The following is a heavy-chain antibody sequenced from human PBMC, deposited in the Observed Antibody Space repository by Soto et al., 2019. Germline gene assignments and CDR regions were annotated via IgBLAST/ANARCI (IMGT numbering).Heavy chain of an antibody. J-gene: IGHJ5*02. D-gene: IGHD1-20*01. CDR3: ARQRGITGTTDSFDP. CDR2: IYYSGST. V-gene: IGHV4-59*08. Sequence: PSETLSLTCTVSGGSINTYYWSWIRQPPGKGLEWIGYIYYSGSTNYNPSLKSRVTISVDTSKNQFSLSLSSVTAADTAVYYCARQRGITGTTDSFDPWGQGTPVTVSS. CDR1: GGSINTYY.